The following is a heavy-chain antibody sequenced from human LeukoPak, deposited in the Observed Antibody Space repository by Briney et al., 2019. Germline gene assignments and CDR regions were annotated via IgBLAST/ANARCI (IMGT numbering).Heavy chain of an antibody. CDR2: ISSSSSYI. CDR3: ARHYDILTGYSY. CDR1: GFPFSSYE. D-gene: IGHD3-9*01. J-gene: IGHJ4*02. Sequence: GGSLRLSCAGSGFPFSSYEMNWVRQAPGKGLEWVSSISSSSSYIYYADSVKGRFTISRDNAKNSLYLQMNSLRAEDTAVYYCARHYDILTGYSYWGQGTLVTVSS. V-gene: IGHV3-21*01.